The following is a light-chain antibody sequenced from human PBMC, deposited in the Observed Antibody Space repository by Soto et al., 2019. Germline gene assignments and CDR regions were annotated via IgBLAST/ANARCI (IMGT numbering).Light chain of an antibody. CDR2: ATS. V-gene: IGKV1-27*01. Sequence: DIQMTQSPSTLSASVGDRVTITCRASQNINRWLAWYQEKPGKAPKLLIYATSTLQSGVPSRFSGSGFGTDFTLTISSLQPEDVATYYCQKHNSAPLFFGPGTKVDIK. CDR1: QNINRW. CDR3: QKHNSAPLF. J-gene: IGKJ3*01.